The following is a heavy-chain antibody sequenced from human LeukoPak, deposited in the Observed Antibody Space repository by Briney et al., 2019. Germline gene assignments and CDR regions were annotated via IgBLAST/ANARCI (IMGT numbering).Heavy chain of an antibody. Sequence: PSETLSLTCTVSGGSISSYYWSWIRQPPGKGLEWIGYIYYSGSTNYNPSLKSRVTISVDTFKNQFSLKLSSVTAADTAVYYCARRPASYGSGSYYYYYGMDVWGQGTTVTVSS. V-gene: IGHV4-59*08. J-gene: IGHJ6*02. D-gene: IGHD3-10*01. CDR3: ARRPASYGSGSYYYYYGMDV. CDR1: GGSISSYY. CDR2: IYYSGST.